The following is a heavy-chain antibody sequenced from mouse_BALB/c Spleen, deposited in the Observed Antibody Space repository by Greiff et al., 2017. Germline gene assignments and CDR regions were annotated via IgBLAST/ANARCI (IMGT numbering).Heavy chain of an antibody. J-gene: IGHJ1*01. CDR2: ISSGSSTI. V-gene: IGHV5-17*02. CDR1: GFTFSSFG. CDR3: ARYGNDWYFDV. D-gene: IGHD2-1*01. Sequence: EVHLVESGGGLVKPGGSLKLSCAASGFTFSSFGMHWVRQAPEKGLEWVAYISSGSSTIYYADTVKGRFTISRDNPKNTLFLQMTSLRSEDTAMYYCARYGNDWYFDVWGAGTTVTVSS.